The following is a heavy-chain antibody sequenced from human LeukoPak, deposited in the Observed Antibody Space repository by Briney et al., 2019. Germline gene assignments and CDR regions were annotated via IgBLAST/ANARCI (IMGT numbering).Heavy chain of an antibody. CDR1: GGSFSGYY. Sequence: SETLSLTCAVYGGSFSGYYWSWIRQPPGKGLEWIGEINHSGSTNYNPSLKSRVTISVDTSKNQFSLKLSPVTAADTAVYYCAREGSDSGSDFVGPWGQGTLVTVSS. J-gene: IGHJ4*02. D-gene: IGHD5-12*01. CDR3: AREGSDSGSDFVGP. V-gene: IGHV4-34*01. CDR2: INHSGST.